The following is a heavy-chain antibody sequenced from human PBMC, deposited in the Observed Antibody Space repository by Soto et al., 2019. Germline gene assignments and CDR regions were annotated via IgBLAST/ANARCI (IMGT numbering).Heavy chain of an antibody. D-gene: IGHD6-19*01. Sequence: GGSRRLSCAASGFTFDDYTMHWVRQAPGKGLEWVSLISWDGGSTYYADSVKGRFTISRDNSKNSLYLQMNSLRTEDTALYYCAKDRVAVAGEYYFDYWGQGTLVTVSS. CDR2: ISWDGGST. J-gene: IGHJ4*02. V-gene: IGHV3-43*01. CDR3: AKDRVAVAGEYYFDY. CDR1: GFTFDDYT.